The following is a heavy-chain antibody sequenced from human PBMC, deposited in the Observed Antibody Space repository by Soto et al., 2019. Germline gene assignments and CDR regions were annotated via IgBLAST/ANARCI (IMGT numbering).Heavy chain of an antibody. D-gene: IGHD3-3*01. CDR1: DGSSRSGGYY. CDR3: ASFQYDFWSGYYPRSASVPDY. Sequence: PLETKSLTCTVSDGSSRSGGYYWSWIRQHPGKGLEWIGYIYYSGSTYYNPSLKSRVTISVDTSKNQFSLKLSSVTAADTAVYYCASFQYDFWSGYYPRSASVPDYWGQGTLVTVSS. CDR2: IYYSGST. J-gene: IGHJ4*02. V-gene: IGHV4-31*03.